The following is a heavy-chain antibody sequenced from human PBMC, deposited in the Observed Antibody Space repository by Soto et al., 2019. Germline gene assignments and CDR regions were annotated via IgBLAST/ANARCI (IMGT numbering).Heavy chain of an antibody. Sequence: QLQLQESGPGLVKPSETLSLTCTVSGDSISSNNYHWGWIRQPPGKGLEWIGSMYHSGNTYHNPSFASRVTISVDTSKNQFSLTLRSVTAADTAVYYCARHRGPTGPNYWGQGTLVTVSS. CDR1: GDSISSNNYH. CDR3: ARHRGPTGPNY. J-gene: IGHJ4*02. CDR2: MYHSGNT. V-gene: IGHV4-39*01. D-gene: IGHD3-10*01.